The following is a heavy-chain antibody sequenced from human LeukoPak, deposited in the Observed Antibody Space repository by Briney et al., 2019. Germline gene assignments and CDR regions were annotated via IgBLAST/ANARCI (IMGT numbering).Heavy chain of an antibody. J-gene: IGHJ4*01. D-gene: IGHD5-24*01. CDR1: GFKFSSYW. CDR2: INTNGDSA. V-gene: IGHV3-74*01. Sequence: GGSLRLSCAVSGFKFSSYWMNWVRQVPGKGLMWVAHINTNGDSANYADSVKGRFTISSDNAKSTLSLQMNSLRAEDTAIYYCVRDNAYTFDYWGQGTLVTVSS. CDR3: VRDNAYTFDY.